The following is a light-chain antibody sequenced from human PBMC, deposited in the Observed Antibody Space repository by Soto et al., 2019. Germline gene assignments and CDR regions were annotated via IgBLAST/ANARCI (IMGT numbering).Light chain of an antibody. J-gene: IGKJ5*01. CDR1: QGISSY. V-gene: IGKV1-9*01. Sequence: DIQLTQSPSFLSASVGDRVTITCRASQGISSYLAWYQQKPGKAPKLLIYAASTLQTGVPSRFSGSGSGTEFTLTITSLQPEDFATYYCHQLNSHPITFGQGTRLEIK. CDR3: HQLNSHPIT. CDR2: AAS.